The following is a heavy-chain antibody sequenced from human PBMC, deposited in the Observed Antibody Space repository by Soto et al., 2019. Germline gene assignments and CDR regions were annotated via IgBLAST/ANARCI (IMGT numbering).Heavy chain of an antibody. V-gene: IGHV1-18*01. CDR1: GYTFTSYG. CDR3: ARLRSHYYGSGSYSDWFDP. CDR2: ISAYNGNT. D-gene: IGHD3-10*01. Sequence: GASVKVSCKASGYTFTSYGISWVRQAPGQGLEWMGWISAYNGNTNYAQKLQGRVTMTTDTSTSTAYMELRSLRSDDTAVYYCARLRSHYYGSGSYSDWFDPWGQGTLVTVSS. J-gene: IGHJ5*02.